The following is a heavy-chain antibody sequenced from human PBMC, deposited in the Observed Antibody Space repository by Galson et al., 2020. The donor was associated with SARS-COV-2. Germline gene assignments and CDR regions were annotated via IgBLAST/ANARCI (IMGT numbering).Heavy chain of an antibody. CDR3: AKESPSCSGGSCYYYYYGMDV. Sequence: GGSLRLSCAASGFTFDDYAMHWVRQAPGKGLEWVSGLSWNSGSIGYADSVKGRFTISRDNAKNSLYLQMNSLRAEDTALYYCAKESPSCSGGSCYYYYYGMDVWGQGTTVTVSS. J-gene: IGHJ6*02. CDR2: LSWNSGSI. CDR1: GFTFDDYA. V-gene: IGHV3-9*01. D-gene: IGHD2-15*01.